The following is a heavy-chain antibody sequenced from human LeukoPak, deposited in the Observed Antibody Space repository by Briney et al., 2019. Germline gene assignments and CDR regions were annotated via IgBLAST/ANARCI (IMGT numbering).Heavy chain of an antibody. CDR3: ARTRRRGVGYYDSSGYLPDY. V-gene: IGHV1-46*01. J-gene: IGHJ4*02. CDR1: GYTFTSYY. CDR2: INPSGGST. Sequence: ASVKVSCKASGYTFTSYYMHWVRQAPGQGLEWMGTINPSGGSTSYAQKFQGRVTMTRDTSTSTVYMELSSLRSEDTAVYYCARTRRRGVGYYDSSGYLPDYWGQGTLVTVSS. D-gene: IGHD3-22*01.